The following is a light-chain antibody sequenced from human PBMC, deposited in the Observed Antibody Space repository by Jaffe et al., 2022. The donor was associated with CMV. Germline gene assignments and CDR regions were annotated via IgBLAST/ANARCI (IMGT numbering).Light chain of an antibody. CDR2: KAS. V-gene: IGKV1-5*03. CDR1: QSIDSW. Sequence: DIQMTQSPFTLSASVGDRVTISCRASQSIDSWLAWYQQKSGKAPKLLIYKASSLETGVPSRFSGSGSGTEFTLTISSLQPDDFAVYYCQQYNSYSGTFGQGTKVEIK. J-gene: IGKJ1*01. CDR3: QQYNSYSGT.